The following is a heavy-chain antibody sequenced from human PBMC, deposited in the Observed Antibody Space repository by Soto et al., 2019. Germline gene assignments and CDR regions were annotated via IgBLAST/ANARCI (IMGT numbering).Heavy chain of an antibody. D-gene: IGHD6-6*01. CDR3: ARDAPIAARQGRFDYYYGMDV. CDR1: GFTFSDYY. J-gene: IGHJ6*02. Sequence: GGSLRLSCAASGFTFSDYYMSWIRQAPGKGLEWVSYISSSSSYTNYADSVKGRFTISRDNAKNSLYLQMNSLRAEDTAVYYCARDAPIAARQGRFDYYYGMDVWGQGTTVTVSS. CDR2: ISSSSSYT. V-gene: IGHV3-11*06.